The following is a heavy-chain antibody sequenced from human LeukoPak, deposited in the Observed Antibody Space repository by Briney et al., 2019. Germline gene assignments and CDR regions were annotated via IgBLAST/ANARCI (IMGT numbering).Heavy chain of an antibody. J-gene: IGHJ4*02. Sequence: SETLSLTCTVSGGSISSYYWSWIRQPPGKGLEWIGYIYYSGSTNHNPSLKSRVTISVDTSKNQFSLKLSSVTAADTAVYYCARYGGSKYYFDYWGQGTLVTVSS. CDR3: ARYGGSKYYFDY. CDR1: GGSISSYY. CDR2: IYYSGST. D-gene: IGHD4-23*01. V-gene: IGHV4-59*01.